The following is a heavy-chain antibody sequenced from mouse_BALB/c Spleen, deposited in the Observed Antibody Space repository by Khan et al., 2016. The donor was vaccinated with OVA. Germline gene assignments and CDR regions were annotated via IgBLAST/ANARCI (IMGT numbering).Heavy chain of an antibody. CDR1: GFTITDSY. J-gene: IGHJ2*01. CDR3: ARMARK. CDR2: IDPPNGNT. Sequence: MQLQQSGAELVKPGASVKLSCTASGFTITDSYMHWLKQWPEQGLEWIGRIDPPNGNTKYDPKFQGKATITADKSSNTAYLQLSSLTSEDTAVYSYARMARKWGQGTTVTVSA. V-gene: IGHV14-3*02.